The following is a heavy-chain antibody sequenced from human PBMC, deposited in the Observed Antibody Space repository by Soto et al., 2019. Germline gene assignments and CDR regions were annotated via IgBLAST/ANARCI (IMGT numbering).Heavy chain of an antibody. Sequence: QVQLVESGGGVVQPGRSLRLSCAASGFTFSSYAMHWVRQAPGKGLEWVAVISYDGSNKYYADSVKGRFTISRDNSKNTLYLQMNSLRAEDTAVYYCARDRVPAAKNPRPIWFDPWGQGTLVTVSS. V-gene: IGHV3-30-3*01. CDR1: GFTFSSYA. J-gene: IGHJ5*02. CDR2: ISYDGSNK. CDR3: ARDRVPAAKNPRPIWFDP. D-gene: IGHD2-2*01.